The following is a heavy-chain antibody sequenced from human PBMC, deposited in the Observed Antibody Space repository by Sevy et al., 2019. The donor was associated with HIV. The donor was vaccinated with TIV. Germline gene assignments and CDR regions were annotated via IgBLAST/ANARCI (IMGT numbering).Heavy chain of an antibody. J-gene: IGHJ5*02. Sequence: GGSLRLSCAVSGFTFSNYAMHWVRQTPGKGLEWVTVVSYDGSNKYYADSVKGRFTISRDNSKNTLYLQMSSLRTEDTAVYYCAKDKGAYSGYDYENWFDPWGQGTLVTVSS. D-gene: IGHD5-12*01. V-gene: IGHV3-30*18. CDR2: VSYDGSNK. CDR1: GFTFSNYA. CDR3: AKDKGAYSGYDYENWFDP.